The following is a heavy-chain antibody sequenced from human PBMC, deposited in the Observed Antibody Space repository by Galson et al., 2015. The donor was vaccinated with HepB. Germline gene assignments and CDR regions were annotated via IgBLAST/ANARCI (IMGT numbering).Heavy chain of an antibody. V-gene: IGHV3-33*01. Sequence: SLRLSCAASGFTFSSYGMHWVRQAPGKGLEWVAVMWYDGSNKYYADSVKGRFTISRDNSKNTLYLQMNSLRAEDTAVYYCARDVGYYDSSGILSDWGQGTLVTVSS. CDR1: GFTFSSYG. J-gene: IGHJ4*02. CDR3: ARDVGYYDSSGILSD. D-gene: IGHD3-22*01. CDR2: MWYDGSNK.